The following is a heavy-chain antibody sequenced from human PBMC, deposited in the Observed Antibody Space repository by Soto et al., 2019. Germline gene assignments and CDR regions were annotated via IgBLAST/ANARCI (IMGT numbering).Heavy chain of an antibody. J-gene: IGHJ4*02. Sequence: SETLSLTCALYGRSFSGYYWSWIRQPPGKELKWIGEINHSGSTNYNPSLKSRVTISVDTSKNQFSLKLSSVTAADTAVYYCARGGRVVPAAVRRFYFDYWGQGTPVTVSS. CDR1: GRSFSGYY. CDR3: ARGGRVVPAAVRRFYFDY. CDR2: INHSGST. V-gene: IGHV4-34*01. D-gene: IGHD2-2*01.